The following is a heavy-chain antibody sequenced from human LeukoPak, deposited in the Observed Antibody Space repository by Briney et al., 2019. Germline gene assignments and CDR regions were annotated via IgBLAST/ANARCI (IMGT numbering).Heavy chain of an antibody. CDR3: ARAQNRKQWLAQTFDY. CDR1: GFTFSSYA. CDR2: ISYDGSNK. V-gene: IGHV3-30-3*01. D-gene: IGHD6-19*01. J-gene: IGHJ4*02. Sequence: GGSLRLSCAASGFTFSSYAMHWVRQAPGKGLEWVAVISYDGSNKYYADSVKGRFTISRDNSKNTLYLQMNSLRAEDTAVYYCARAQNRKQWLAQTFDYWGQGTLVTVSS.